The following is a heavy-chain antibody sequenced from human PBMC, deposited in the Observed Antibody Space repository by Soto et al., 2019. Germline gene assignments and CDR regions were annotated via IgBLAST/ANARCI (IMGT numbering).Heavy chain of an antibody. Sequence: SETLSLTCTVSGGSLNSYYWTWIRQSPGKGLEWIGYVSSTGSTNYNPSLKSRLTMSLDTSTNEVSLSLTSVTAADAAVYFCARFSPPRKSYDTNPGWFDPWGQGIMVTVS. V-gene: IGHV4-59*01. D-gene: IGHD3-22*01. CDR3: ARFSPPRKSYDTNPGWFDP. CDR1: GGSLNSYY. CDR2: VSSTGST. J-gene: IGHJ5*02.